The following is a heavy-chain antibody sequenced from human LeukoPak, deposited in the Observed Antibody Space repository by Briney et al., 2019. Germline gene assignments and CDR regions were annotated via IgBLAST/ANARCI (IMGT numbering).Heavy chain of an antibody. CDR3: ARGRGLRYYYYMDV. Sequence: PSETLSLTCAVYGGSFSGYYWSWIRQPPGKGLEWIGEINHSGSTNYNPSLKSRVTISVDTSKNQFSLKLSSVTAADTAVYYYARGRGLRYYYYMDVWGKGTTVTVSS. CDR2: INHSGST. J-gene: IGHJ6*03. V-gene: IGHV4-34*01. CDR1: GGSFSGYY.